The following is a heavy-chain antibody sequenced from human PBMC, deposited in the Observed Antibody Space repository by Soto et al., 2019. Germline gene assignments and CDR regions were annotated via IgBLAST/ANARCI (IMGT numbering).Heavy chain of an antibody. D-gene: IGHD5-18*01. V-gene: IGHV1-69*06. CDR2: IIPIFGTA. CDR3: ATDVDTAMGEDYYYYGMDV. Sequence: ASVKVSCKASGGTFSSYAISWVRQAPGQGLEWMGGIIPIFGTANYAQKFQGRVTITADKSTSTAYMERSSLRSEDTAGYYCATDVDTAMGEDYYYYGMDVSGQGTSVTVSS. CDR1: GGTFSSYA. J-gene: IGHJ6*02.